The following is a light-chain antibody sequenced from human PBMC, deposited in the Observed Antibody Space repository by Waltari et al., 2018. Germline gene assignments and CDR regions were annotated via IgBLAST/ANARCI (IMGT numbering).Light chain of an antibody. V-gene: IGKV1-39*01. J-gene: IGKJ3*01. Sequence: DIQMTQSPSPLSASVGDRVTITCRASQSISSYLNWYQQKPGKAPKLLIYAASSLQSGVPSRFSGSGSGTDFTLTISSLQPEDFATYYCQQSYSTPLFTFGPGTKVDIK. CDR3: QQSYSTPLFT. CDR1: QSISSY. CDR2: AAS.